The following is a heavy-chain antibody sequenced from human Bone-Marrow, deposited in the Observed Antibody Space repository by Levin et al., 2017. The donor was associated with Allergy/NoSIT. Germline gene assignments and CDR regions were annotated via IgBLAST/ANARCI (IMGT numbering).Heavy chain of an antibody. CDR3: ARDRDSGSYFGDY. D-gene: IGHD1-26*01. CDR1: GFTFSSYA. V-gene: IGHV3-30*04. J-gene: IGHJ4*02. Sequence: PGGSLRLSCAASGFTFSSYAMHWVRQAPGKGLEWVAVISYDGSNKYYADSVKGRFTISRDNSKNTLYLQMNSLRAEDTAVYYCARDRDSGSYFGDYWGQGTLVTVSS. CDR2: ISYDGSNK.